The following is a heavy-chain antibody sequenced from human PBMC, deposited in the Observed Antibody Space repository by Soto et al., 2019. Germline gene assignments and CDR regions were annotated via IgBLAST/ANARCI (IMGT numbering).Heavy chain of an antibody. V-gene: IGHV1-46*03. Sequence: GASVKVSCKASGYTFTSYYMHWVRQAPGQGLEWMGIINPSGGSTSYAQKFQGRVTMTRDTSTSTVYMELSSLRSEDTAVYYCARVGSSGYHLTQHFFDIWGQGTMVTVSS. CDR1: GYTFTSYY. CDR2: INPSGGST. J-gene: IGHJ3*02. D-gene: IGHD3-22*01. CDR3: ARVGSSGYHLTQHFFDI.